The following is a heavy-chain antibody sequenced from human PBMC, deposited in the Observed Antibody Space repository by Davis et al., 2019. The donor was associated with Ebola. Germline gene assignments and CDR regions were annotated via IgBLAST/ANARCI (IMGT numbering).Heavy chain of an antibody. Sequence: ASVKVSCKASGYTFTSYAMHWVRQAPGQRLEWMGWINAGNGNTKYSQKFQGRVTITRDTSASTAYMELSSLRSEDTAVYYCARDKRIGRLLYYWGQGTLVTVSS. V-gene: IGHV1-3*01. J-gene: IGHJ4*02. CDR3: ARDKRIGRLLYY. CDR2: INAGNGNT. D-gene: IGHD1-1*01. CDR1: GYTFTSYA.